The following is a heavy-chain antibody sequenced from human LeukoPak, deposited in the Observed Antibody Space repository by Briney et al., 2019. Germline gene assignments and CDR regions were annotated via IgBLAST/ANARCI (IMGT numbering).Heavy chain of an antibody. V-gene: IGHV4-38-2*01. CDR1: GYSISSGYY. J-gene: IGHJ5*01. CDR3: ASTQMRTVTTLFPSSGAPIDS. D-gene: IGHD4-17*01. CDR2: IIHSGST. Sequence: SETLSLTCAVSGYSISSGYYWTWIRQPPGRGLEWIGEIIHSGSTLYNPSLKNRVTMSVDTSKNQFSLKLTSVTAADTAIYYCASTQMRTVTTLFPSSGAPIDSWGQGSLVTVSS.